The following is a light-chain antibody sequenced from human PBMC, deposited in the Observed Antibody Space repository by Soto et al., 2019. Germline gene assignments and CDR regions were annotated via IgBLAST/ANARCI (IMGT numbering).Light chain of an antibody. Sequence: DVVMTQSPLTLPVTSGVSASISCGSSQTLLHSDGYNYLDWYVQKPGQSPQLLIYLGSNRASGVPDRFSGSGSGTDFTLKITRVQTEDVGVYYCMQSLQTPPTFGQGTKVDIK. V-gene: IGKV2-28*01. CDR1: QTLLHSDGYNY. CDR2: LGS. J-gene: IGKJ1*01. CDR3: MQSLQTPPT.